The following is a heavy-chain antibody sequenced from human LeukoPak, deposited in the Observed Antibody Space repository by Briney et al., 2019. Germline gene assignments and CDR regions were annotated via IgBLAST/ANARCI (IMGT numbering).Heavy chain of an antibody. V-gene: IGHV3-21*01. D-gene: IGHD5-24*01. CDR1: GFTLSSYT. J-gene: IGHJ4*02. CDR2: ISSSSSYI. Sequence: GSLRLSCAASGFTLSSYTMNWVRQAPGKGLEWVPSISSSSSYIYYADSVKGRFTISRDNAKKSLYLQMNSLRAEDTAVYYCVREGRGYNDPIDYWGQGTLVTVSS. CDR3: VREGRGYNDPIDY.